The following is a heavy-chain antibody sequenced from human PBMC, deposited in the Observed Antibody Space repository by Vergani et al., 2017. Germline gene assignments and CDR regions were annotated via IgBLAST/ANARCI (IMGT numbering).Heavy chain of an antibody. Sequence: QVQLQESGPGLVRPSQTLSLTCTVSGGSISSGSYYWSWFRQPAGQGLEWIGRFYTGGGTSYNPSLKSRVTISVDTSKNQFSLQLSSVTAADTAVYYGARDPLYSTTWPVRLRDMDVWGQGTTVTVSS. D-gene: IGHD6-13*01. CDR1: GGSISSGSYY. CDR2: FYTGGGT. CDR3: ARDPLYSTTWPVRLRDMDV. J-gene: IGHJ6*02. V-gene: IGHV4-61*02.